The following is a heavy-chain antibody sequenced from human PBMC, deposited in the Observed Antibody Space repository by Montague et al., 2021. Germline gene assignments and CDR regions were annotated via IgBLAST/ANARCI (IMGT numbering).Heavy chain of an antibody. CDR1: GDSLSSVGHS. CDR2: MYYSGST. D-gene: IGHD6-13*01. V-gene: IGHV4-31*03. CDR3: ARGRLATGDFDY. Sequence: TLSLTCTVSGDSLSSVGHSWTWIRQHPGKGLEWIGYMYYSGSTYYNPSLKSRVTTSGDTSKNHFSLRLTSVTAADTAVYYCARGRLATGDFDYWGQGTLVTVSS. J-gene: IGHJ4*02.